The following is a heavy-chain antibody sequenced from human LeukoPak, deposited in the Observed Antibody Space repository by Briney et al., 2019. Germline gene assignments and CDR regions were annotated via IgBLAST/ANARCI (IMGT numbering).Heavy chain of an antibody. D-gene: IGHD6-13*01. CDR2: IYYSGST. J-gene: IGHJ4*02. V-gene: IGHV4-59*08. Sequence: KPSETLSLTCTVSGGSISSYYWSWIRQPPGKGLEWIGYIYYSGSTNYNPSLKSRVTISVDTSKNQFSLKLSSVTAADTAVYYCARHGSSWYFPPTNFDYWGQGTLVTVSS. CDR1: GGSISSYY. CDR3: ARHGSSWYFPPTNFDY.